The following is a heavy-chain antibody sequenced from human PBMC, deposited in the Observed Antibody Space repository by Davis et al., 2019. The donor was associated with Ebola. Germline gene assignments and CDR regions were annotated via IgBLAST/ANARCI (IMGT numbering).Heavy chain of an antibody. J-gene: IGHJ4*02. CDR1: GYTFTGYY. D-gene: IGHD2-2*01. CDR3: ARVGQRRPYCSSTSCQGRGLDY. Sequence: ASVKVSCKASGYTFTGYYMHWVRQAPGQGLEWMGWINPNSGGTNYAQKFQGRVTMTRDTSISTAYMELSRLRSDDTAVYYCARVGQRRPYCSSTSCQGRGLDYWGQGTLVTVSS. V-gene: IGHV1-2*02. CDR2: INPNSGGT.